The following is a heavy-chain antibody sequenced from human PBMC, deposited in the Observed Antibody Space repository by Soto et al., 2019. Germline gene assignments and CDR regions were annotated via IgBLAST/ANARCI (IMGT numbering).Heavy chain of an antibody. V-gene: IGHV1-18*01. CDR1: DYAFTSYT. J-gene: IGHJ4*02. CDR2: ISPYNGNT. D-gene: IGHD2-15*01. Sequence: QVQLVQSGAEVKKPGASVKVSCKASDYAFTSYTITWVRQAPGQGLDWMGWISPYNGNTDYAQKLQGRVTMTTDTSTSTAYMELRSLRSDDTAVYYCARAPVVVIAAAYFDSWGQGTLVTVSS. CDR3: ARAPVVVIAAAYFDS.